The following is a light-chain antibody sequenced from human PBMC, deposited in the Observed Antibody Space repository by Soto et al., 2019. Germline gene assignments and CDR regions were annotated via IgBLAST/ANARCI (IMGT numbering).Light chain of an antibody. V-gene: IGKV3-20*01. Sequence: EMVRTQYPVTLSVSPGERSTLSGLASQSVSSNLAWYQQKPGQALRLLIYGASTRATGIPARFSGSGSGTDFTLTITRLEPEDFAVYFCQQYGVSPATFGGVTKVEI. CDR1: QSVSSN. J-gene: IGKJ4*01. CDR2: GAS. CDR3: QQYGVSPAT.